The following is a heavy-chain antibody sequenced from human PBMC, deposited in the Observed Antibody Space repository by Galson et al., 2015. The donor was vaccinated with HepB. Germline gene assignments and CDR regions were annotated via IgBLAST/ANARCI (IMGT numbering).Heavy chain of an antibody. CDR2: IYYSGST. CDR1: GGSISSGGYS. D-gene: IGHD3-10*01. J-gene: IGHJ4*02. CDR3: ARSGAQGGSGTPPYDY. V-gene: IGHV4-30-4*07. Sequence: TLSLTCAVSGGSISSGGYSWSWIRQPPGKGLEWIGYIYYSGSTYYNPSLKSRVTISVDTSKNQFSLKLSSVTAADTAVYYCARSGAQGGSGTPPYDYWGQGTLVTVSS.